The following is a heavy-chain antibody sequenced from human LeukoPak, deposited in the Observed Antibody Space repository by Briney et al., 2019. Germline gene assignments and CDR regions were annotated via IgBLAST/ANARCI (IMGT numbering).Heavy chain of an antibody. Sequence: QAGGSLRLSCAASGFTVSTVYMTWVRQAPGKGLEWVSVIYGGHTAYYADSVKDRFTISRDNPKNTLNLQMNSLRAEDTAVYYCAREGGGSAFDIWGQGTMVTVSS. D-gene: IGHD1-26*01. CDR1: GFTVSTVY. V-gene: IGHV3-53*01. CDR3: AREGGGSAFDI. J-gene: IGHJ3*02. CDR2: IYGGHTA.